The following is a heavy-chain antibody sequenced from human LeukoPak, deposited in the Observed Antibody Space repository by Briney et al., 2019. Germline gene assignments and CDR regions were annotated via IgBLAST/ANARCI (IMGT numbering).Heavy chain of an antibody. V-gene: IGHV1-69*04. Sequence: VASVKVSCKASGGTSNSHAISWVRQAPGQGLEWMGRIIPNLGTTNRAQNFQDRVTLTADKSTNTAYMELTSLTSDDTAVYYCATTNDGGGYQWGDFFDFWGQGTLDTVSS. J-gene: IGHJ4*02. CDR1: GGTSNSHA. CDR2: IIPNLGTT. CDR3: ATTNDGGGYQWGDFFDF. D-gene: IGHD3-22*01.